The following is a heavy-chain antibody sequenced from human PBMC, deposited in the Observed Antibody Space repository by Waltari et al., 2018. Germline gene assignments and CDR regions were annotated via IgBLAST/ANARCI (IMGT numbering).Heavy chain of an antibody. CDR1: GYTFTSYG. J-gene: IGHJ6*03. V-gene: IGHV1-18*01. CDR2: ISAYNGST. D-gene: IGHD2-15*01. CDR3: ARVLGGYCSGGSCPAYYYYYYMDV. Sequence: QVQLVQSGAEVKKPGASVKVSCKASGYTFTSYGISWVRQSPGHGLEWMRWISAYNGSTNYAQKLQGRVTMTTDTSTSTAYMELRGLRSDDTAVYYCARVLGGYCSGGSCPAYYYYYYMDVWGKGTTVTVSS.